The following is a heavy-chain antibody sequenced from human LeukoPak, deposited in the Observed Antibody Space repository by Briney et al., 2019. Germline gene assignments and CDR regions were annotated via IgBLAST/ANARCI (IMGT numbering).Heavy chain of an antibody. CDR1: GFTLSSYW. D-gene: IGHD4-17*01. V-gene: IGHV3-74*01. CDR2: INSDGSST. CDR3: ARDENYGDPHFDY. Sequence: GGSLRLSCAASGFTLSSYWMHWVRQAPGKGLVWVSRINSDGSSTRYADSVKGRFTISRDNAKNTLYLQMNSLGAEDTAVYSCARDENYGDPHFDYWGQGTLVTVSS. J-gene: IGHJ4*02.